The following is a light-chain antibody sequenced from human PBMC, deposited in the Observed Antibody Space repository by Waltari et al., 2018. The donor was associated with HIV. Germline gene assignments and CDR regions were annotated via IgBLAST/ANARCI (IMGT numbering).Light chain of an antibody. CDR3: PQSYTAPNS. CDR2: GAS. V-gene: IGKV1-39*01. Sequence: DIQMTQSPSSLSASVGDRVNITCRASQTIDIYLNRFQQKPGKAPTLLISGASTLHSGVPSRFSASGSGTDFTLTISGLQPEDFASYYCPQSYTAPNSFGPGTKVDI. J-gene: IGKJ2*03. CDR1: QTIDIY.